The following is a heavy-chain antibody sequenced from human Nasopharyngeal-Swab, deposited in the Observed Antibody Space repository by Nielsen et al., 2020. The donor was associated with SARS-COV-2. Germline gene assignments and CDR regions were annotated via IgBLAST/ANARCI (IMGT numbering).Heavy chain of an antibody. V-gene: IGHV3-30*04. CDR3: ARGKGSGWYSSPYFDY. CDR1: GFTFSSYA. CDR2: ISYDGSNK. Sequence: GGSLRLSCAASGFTFSSYAMHWVRQAPGKGLEWVAVISYDGSNKYYADSVKGRFTISRDNSKNTLYLQMNSLRAEDTAVYYCARGKGSGWYSSPYFDYWGQGTLVTVSS. D-gene: IGHD6-19*01. J-gene: IGHJ4*02.